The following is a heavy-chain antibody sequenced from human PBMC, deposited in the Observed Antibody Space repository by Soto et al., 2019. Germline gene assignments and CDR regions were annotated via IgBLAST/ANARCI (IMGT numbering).Heavy chain of an antibody. J-gene: IGHJ5*02. Sequence: SETLSLTCTVSGGSVSSGSYYWSWIRQPPGKGLEWIGYIYYSGSTNYNPSLKSRVTISVDTSKNQFSLKLSSVTAADTAVYYCARDFWGGYNYRWFDPWGQGTLVTVSS. CDR2: IYYSGST. D-gene: IGHD5-12*01. CDR1: GGSVSSGSYY. V-gene: IGHV4-61*01. CDR3: ARDFWGGYNYRWFDP.